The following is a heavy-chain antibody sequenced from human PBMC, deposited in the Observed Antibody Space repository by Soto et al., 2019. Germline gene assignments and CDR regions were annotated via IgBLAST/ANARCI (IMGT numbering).Heavy chain of an antibody. D-gene: IGHD2-15*01. CDR2: ISAYNGNT. CDR1: GYTFTSYG. Sequence: ASVKVSCKASGYTFTSYGISWVRQAPGQGLEWMGRISAYNGNTNYAQKLQGRVTMTTDTSTSTAYMELRSLRSDDTAVYYCARDTVLLPHSQFDPWGQGTLVTVSS. J-gene: IGHJ5*02. CDR3: ARDTVLLPHSQFDP. V-gene: IGHV1-18*04.